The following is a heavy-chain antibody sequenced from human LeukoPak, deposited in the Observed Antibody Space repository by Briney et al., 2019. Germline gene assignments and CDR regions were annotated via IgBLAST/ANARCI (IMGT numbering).Heavy chain of an antibody. D-gene: IGHD3-16*01. J-gene: IGHJ3*02. Sequence: GASVKVSSTASGYTFTGYYIHWVRQAPGQGLEWMGWINPNSGGTNYAQKFQGRVTMTRDTSISTAYMELSRLRSDDTAVYYCARRGRGWGPGNAFDIWGQGTMVTVSS. V-gene: IGHV1-2*02. CDR3: ARRGRGWGPGNAFDI. CDR1: GYTFTGYY. CDR2: INPNSGGT.